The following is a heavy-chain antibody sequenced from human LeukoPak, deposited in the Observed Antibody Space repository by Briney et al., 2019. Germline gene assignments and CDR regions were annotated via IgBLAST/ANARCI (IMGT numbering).Heavy chain of an antibody. CDR3: AREFHSSGYAGTFDC. Sequence: GGSLRLSCAASGLPLSTFIIHWVRQAPGKGLEWVAAISNDGIGKFYADSVEGRFTISRDNSKNTLHLQIDSLRLEDTAVYHCAREFHSSGYAGTFDCWGPGTLVTVSS. J-gene: IGHJ4*02. CDR1: GLPLSTFI. D-gene: IGHD3-22*01. CDR2: ISNDGIGK. V-gene: IGHV3-30*04.